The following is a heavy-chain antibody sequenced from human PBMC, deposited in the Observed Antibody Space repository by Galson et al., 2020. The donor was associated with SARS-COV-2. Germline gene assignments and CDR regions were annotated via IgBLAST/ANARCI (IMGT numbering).Heavy chain of an antibody. J-gene: IGHJ6*02. CDR3: AREVGPDGDV. D-gene: IGHD3-3*01. CDR1: GFIFSPYT. CDR2: ITSGSSYI. V-gene: IGHV3-21*01. Sequence: GESLKISCEASGFIFSPYTMIWVRQAPGKGLEWVSSITSGSSYINYADAVKGRFTIARDNAKNSLYLQMNSLRAEDTAVYYCAREVGPDGDVWGQGTTVTVSS.